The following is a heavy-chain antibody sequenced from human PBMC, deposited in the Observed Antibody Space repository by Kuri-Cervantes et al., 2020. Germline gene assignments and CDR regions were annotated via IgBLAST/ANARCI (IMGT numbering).Heavy chain of an antibody. CDR2: ISYDGSNK. V-gene: IGHV3-30-3*01. D-gene: IGHD3-10*01. CDR1: GFTFSSYA. CDR3: ARDSGAVIADS. J-gene: IGHJ4*02. Sequence: GGSLRLSCAASGFTFSSYAMHWVRQAPGKGLEWVAVISYDGSNKYYADSVKGRFTISRDNSKNTLYLQMNSLRAEDTAVYYCARDSGAVIADSWGQGTLVTVSS.